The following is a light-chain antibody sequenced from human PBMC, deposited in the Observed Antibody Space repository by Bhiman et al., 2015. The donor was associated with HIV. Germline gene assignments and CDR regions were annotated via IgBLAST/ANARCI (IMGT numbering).Light chain of an antibody. CDR3: CSYTGTSTLYV. J-gene: IGLJ1*01. Sequence: QSALTQPASVSGSPGQSITISCAGTSSDVGGYNYVSWYQQHPGKVPKVMIYDVSKRPSGVSNRFSGSKSGNTASLTISGLQAEDESDYYCCSYTGTSTLYVFGAGTKVTVL. V-gene: IGLV2-14*01. CDR2: DVS. CDR1: SSDVGGYNY.